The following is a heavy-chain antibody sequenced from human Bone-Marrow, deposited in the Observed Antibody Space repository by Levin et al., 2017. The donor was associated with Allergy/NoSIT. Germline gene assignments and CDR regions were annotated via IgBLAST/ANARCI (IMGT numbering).Heavy chain of an antibody. Sequence: GESLKISCTTSGFTFSHYGMHWVRQAPGKGLEWVGSIWNDGSNTDYADSVKGRYTISRDNSKNILYLEISSLRADDTAVYDCTRDQLNKWFGEPWGQGTLVTLSS. CDR2: IWNDGSNT. D-gene: IGHD3-10*01. CDR1: GFTFSHYG. V-gene: IGHV3-33*01. CDR3: TRDQLNKWFGEP. J-gene: IGHJ4*02.